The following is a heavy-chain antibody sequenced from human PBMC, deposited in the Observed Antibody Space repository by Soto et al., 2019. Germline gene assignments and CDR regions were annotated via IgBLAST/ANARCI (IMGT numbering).Heavy chain of an antibody. CDR2: IDWDDEK. CDR1: GFSLSTSGMC. Sequence: GSGPTLVNPTQTLTLTCSFSGFSLSTSGMCVSWIRQPPGKALEWLARIDWDDEKYYNTSLKTRLTISKDTSKNQVVLAMTNMDPVDTATYYCARIPLRYYDNGGSPYLDHWGQGILVTVSS. D-gene: IGHD3-22*01. J-gene: IGHJ4*02. CDR3: ARIPLRYYDNGGSPYLDH. V-gene: IGHV2-70*11.